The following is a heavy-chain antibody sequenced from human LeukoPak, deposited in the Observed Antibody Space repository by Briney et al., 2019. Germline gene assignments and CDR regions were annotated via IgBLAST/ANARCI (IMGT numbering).Heavy chain of an antibody. Sequence: PGGSLRLSCAASGFTFSSYAMSWVRQAPGQGLEWVSAISGSGGSTYYADYVKGRFTISRDNSKNTLYLQMNSLRAEDTAVYYCAKEQAGYYGSGSTIDYWGQGTLVTVSS. CDR2: ISGSGGST. D-gene: IGHD3-10*01. J-gene: IGHJ4*02. V-gene: IGHV3-23*01. CDR3: AKEQAGYYGSGSTIDY. CDR1: GFTFSSYA.